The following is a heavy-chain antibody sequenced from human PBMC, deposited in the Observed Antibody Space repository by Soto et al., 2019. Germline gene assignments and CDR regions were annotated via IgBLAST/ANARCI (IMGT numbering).Heavy chain of an antibody. J-gene: IGHJ6*03. V-gene: IGHV4-39*01. D-gene: IGHD2-21*01. Sequence: PSETLSLTCTVSGGSISSSSYYWGWIRQPPGKGLEWIGSIYYSGSTYYNPSLKSRDTISVDTSKNQFSLKLSSVTAADTAVYYCACGPYYYYYYYMDVWGKGTTVTVSS. CDR2: IYYSGST. CDR1: GGSISSSSYY. CDR3: ACGPYYYYYYYMDV.